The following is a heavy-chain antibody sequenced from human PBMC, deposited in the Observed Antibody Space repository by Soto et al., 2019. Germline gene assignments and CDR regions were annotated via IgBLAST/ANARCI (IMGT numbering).Heavy chain of an antibody. CDR3: ARDRPYYDIVTGPRENYYYGMDG. D-gene: IGHD3-9*01. V-gene: IGHV4-31*03. Sequence: ASETLSLTCTVSGGSISSGGYYWSWIRQHPGKGLEWIGYIYYSGSTYYNPSLKSRVTISVDTSKNQFSLKLSSVTAADTAVYYCARDRPYYDIVTGPRENYYYGMDGWGQGTTVTVSS. CDR1: GGSISSGGYY. CDR2: IYYSGST. J-gene: IGHJ6*02.